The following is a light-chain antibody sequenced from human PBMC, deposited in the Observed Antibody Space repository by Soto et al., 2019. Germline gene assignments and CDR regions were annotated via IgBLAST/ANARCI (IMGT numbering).Light chain of an antibody. CDR1: QTIGRNY. J-gene: IGKJ1*01. CDR3: HHYPRSSWT. CDR2: GTS. Sequence: EIVLTQSPGTLSLSPGETATLSCRASQTIGRNYLAWYQQKPGQAPRLLIFGTSTRATGIPDRFSGSGSGTDFTLSISRLEPEDFAVYYCHHYPRSSWTFGQGTKVEVK. V-gene: IGKV3-20*01.